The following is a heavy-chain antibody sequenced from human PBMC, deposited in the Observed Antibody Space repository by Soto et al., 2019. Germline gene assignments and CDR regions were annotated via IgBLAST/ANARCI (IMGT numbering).Heavy chain of an antibody. J-gene: IGHJ3*02. D-gene: IGHD6-19*01. CDR3: ARDRIQWLVHHDAFDI. CDR2: IKQDGSEK. CDR1: GFTFGSYW. Sequence: GGSLRLSCAASGFTFGSYWMSWVRQAPGKGLEWVANIKQDGSEKYYVDSVKGRFTISRDNAKNSLYLQMSSLRAEDTAVYYCARDRIQWLVHHDAFDIWGQGTMVTVSS. V-gene: IGHV3-7*05.